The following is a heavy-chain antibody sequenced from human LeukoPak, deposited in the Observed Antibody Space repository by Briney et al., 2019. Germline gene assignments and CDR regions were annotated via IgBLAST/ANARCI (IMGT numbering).Heavy chain of an antibody. J-gene: IGHJ4*02. D-gene: IGHD3-22*01. V-gene: IGHV1-2*02. Sequence: GASVKVSCKASGYTFTDYYIHWVRQAPGQGLEWMGWIKPNSGGTSYARKFQGRVTMTRDTSVSTAYMELSRLRSDDTAVYYCARDGHDSSGYYGDYWGQGTLVTVSS. CDR1: GYTFTDYY. CDR3: ARDGHDSSGYYGDY. CDR2: IKPNSGGT.